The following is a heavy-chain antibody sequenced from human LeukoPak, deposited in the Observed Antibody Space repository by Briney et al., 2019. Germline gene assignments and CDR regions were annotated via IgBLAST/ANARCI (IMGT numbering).Heavy chain of an antibody. J-gene: IGHJ4*02. CDR1: GGSISSSGYY. V-gene: IGHV4-39*01. Sequence: SSETLSLTCTVSGGSISSSGYYWGWIRQPPGKGLEWIGTIYYSGSTYYNPSLKSRVTVSVDTSKNQFSLKLSSVTAADTAVYYCATSRAYSYGYGYFDYWGQGTLATVSS. CDR3: ATSRAYSYGYGYFDY. CDR2: IYYSGST. D-gene: IGHD5-18*01.